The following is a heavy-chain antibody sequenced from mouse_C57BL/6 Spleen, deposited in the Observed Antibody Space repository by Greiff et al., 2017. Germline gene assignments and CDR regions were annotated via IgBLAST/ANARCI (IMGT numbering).Heavy chain of an antibody. Sequence: QVQLQQPGTELVKPGASVKLSCKASGYTFTSYWMLWVKQRPGQGLEWIGNINPSNGGTNYNEKFKSKATLTVDKSSSTAYMQLSSLTSEDSAVYYCARSQGDYAYYYAMDYWGQGTSVTVSS. CDR1: GYTFTSYW. CDR3: ARSQGDYAYYYAMDY. CDR2: INPSNGGT. J-gene: IGHJ4*01. V-gene: IGHV1-53*01. D-gene: IGHD2-4*01.